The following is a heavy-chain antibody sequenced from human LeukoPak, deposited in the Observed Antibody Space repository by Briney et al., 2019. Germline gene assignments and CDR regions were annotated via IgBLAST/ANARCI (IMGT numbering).Heavy chain of an antibody. J-gene: IGHJ1*01. CDR2: IYYSGST. CDR1: GGSISGYS. D-gene: IGHD3-22*01. V-gene: IGHV4-59*08. CDR3: ARAVDSSGFSCFQH. Sequence: SETLSLTCTVSGGSISGYSWRWIRQPPGKGLEWIGYIYYSGSTNYNPSLKSRLTISIDTSKNQFSLKLKSVTAADTAVYYCARAVDSSGFSCFQHWGQGTLVTVSS.